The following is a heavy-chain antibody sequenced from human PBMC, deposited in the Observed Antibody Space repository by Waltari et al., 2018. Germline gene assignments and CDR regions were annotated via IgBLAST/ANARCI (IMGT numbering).Heavy chain of an antibody. J-gene: IGHJ4*02. CDR1: GMTWSNYW. CDR2: IKQDGSEK. D-gene: IGHD4-17*01. Sequence: EVQLVESGGGSVQPGGSLRLSCAASGMTWSNYWMNWGRQAPGKGLEWVANIKQDGSEKNYVDSVEGRFSISRDNAQNSLYLQMNSLRAEDTAIYYCVTGLTTVTAKDYFDHWGQGALVTVS. V-gene: IGHV3-7*01. CDR3: VTGLTTVTAKDYFDH.